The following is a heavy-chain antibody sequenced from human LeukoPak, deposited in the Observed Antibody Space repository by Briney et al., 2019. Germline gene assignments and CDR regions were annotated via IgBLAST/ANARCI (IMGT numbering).Heavy chain of an antibody. CDR1: GFTFSSYW. D-gene: IGHD7-27*01. CDR2: IKQDGSEK. V-gene: IGHV3-7*01. J-gene: IGHJ3*02. CDR3: AATNWGYAFDI. Sequence: GGSLRLSCAASGFTFSSYWMSWVRQAPGKGLEWVANIKQDGSEKYYVDSVKGRFTISRDNAKNSLYLQMNSLRAEDTAVYYCAATNWGYAFDIWGQGTMVTVSS.